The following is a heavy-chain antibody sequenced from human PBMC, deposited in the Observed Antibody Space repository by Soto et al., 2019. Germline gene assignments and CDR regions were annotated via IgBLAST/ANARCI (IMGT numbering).Heavy chain of an antibody. CDR2: ISRSGSTI. Sequence: QVQLVESGGGLVKPGGSLRLSCAASGVTFSDYYMSWIRQAPGNGLEWVSYISRSGSTIYYADSVKGRFTISRDNAKNSLYLQMNSLRAEDTAVYYCASDLTYRYGLNWFDPWGQGTLVTVSS. D-gene: IGHD5-18*01. J-gene: IGHJ5*02. V-gene: IGHV3-11*01. CDR1: GVTFSDYY. CDR3: ASDLTYRYGLNWFDP.